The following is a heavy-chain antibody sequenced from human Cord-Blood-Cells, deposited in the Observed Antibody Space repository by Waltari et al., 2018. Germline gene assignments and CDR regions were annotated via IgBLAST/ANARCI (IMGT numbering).Heavy chain of an antibody. CDR1: GGSFSGYS. J-gene: IGHJ4*02. V-gene: IGHV4-34*01. CDR2: TKHSGST. CDR3: ARGHKLSAAPYY. D-gene: IGHD6-13*01. Sequence: QVHLQQRGAGLLKPSETLSLTCAVYGGSFSGYSWSWIRQPPGKGQEWIGVTKHSGSTNYTRSLKSRVTIAVGTSDTQFSLKPSPVTAADTAVYYCARGHKLSAAPYYWRQGTLVTVSS.